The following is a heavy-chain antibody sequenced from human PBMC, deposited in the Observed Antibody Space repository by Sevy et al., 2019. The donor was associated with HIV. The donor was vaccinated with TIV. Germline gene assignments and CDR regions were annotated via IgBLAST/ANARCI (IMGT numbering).Heavy chain of an antibody. J-gene: IGHJ6*02. CDR2: IKKDGSEK. Sequence: GESLKISCAASGFTFSNYWMSWVRQAPGKGLEWVANIKKDGSEKYYVDSVKGRFTISRDNAKNSLFLQMNSLRAEDTALYYSARDCSSTSCLWGLDVWGQGTTVTVSS. D-gene: IGHD2-2*01. CDR1: GFTFSNYW. CDR3: ARDCSSTSCLWGLDV. V-gene: IGHV3-7*03.